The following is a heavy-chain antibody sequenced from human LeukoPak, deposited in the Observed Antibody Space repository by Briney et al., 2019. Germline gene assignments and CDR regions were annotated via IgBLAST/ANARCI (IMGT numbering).Heavy chain of an antibody. D-gene: IGHD3-10*01. J-gene: IGHJ6*03. CDR1: GYSFTSHY. V-gene: IGHV1-2*02. Sequence: GASVKVSCKASGYSFTSHYMHWVRQAPGQGLEWMGWIRPTSGGTNYAQKFQGGVTMTRDTSISTAYMELSRLRSDDTAVYYCAREAYASGSFRTDYYYMDVWGKGTTVTISS. CDR3: AREAYASGSFRTDYYYMDV. CDR2: IRPTSGGT.